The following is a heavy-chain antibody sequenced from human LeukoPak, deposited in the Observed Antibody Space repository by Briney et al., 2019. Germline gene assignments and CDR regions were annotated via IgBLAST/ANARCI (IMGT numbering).Heavy chain of an antibody. CDR1: GYTFTAYY. CDR2: INPDSGGT. D-gene: IGHD6-13*01. V-gene: IGHV1-2*02. Sequence: ASVKVSCKASGYTFTAYYIHWVRQAPGQRLEWMGWINPDSGGTDYAQKFQGRVTMTRDTSISTAYMELSRLTSDDTAVYYCASEPWQLHCFDPWGQGTLVTVSS. CDR3: ASEPWQLHCFDP. J-gene: IGHJ5*02.